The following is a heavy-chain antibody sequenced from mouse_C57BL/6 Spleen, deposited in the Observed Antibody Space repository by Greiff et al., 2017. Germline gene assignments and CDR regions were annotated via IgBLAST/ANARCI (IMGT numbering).Heavy chain of an antibody. J-gene: IGHJ4*01. CDR2: IDPSDSYT. D-gene: IGHD1-1*01. Sequence: VQLQQPGAELVMPGASVKLSCKASGYTFTSYWMHWVKQRPGQGLEWIGEIDPSDSYTNYNQKFKGKSTLTVDKSSSTAYMQLSSLTSEDSAVYYCARGKVVATDYAMDYWGQGTSVTVSS. CDR3: ARGKVVATDYAMDY. CDR1: GYTFTSYW. V-gene: IGHV1-69*01.